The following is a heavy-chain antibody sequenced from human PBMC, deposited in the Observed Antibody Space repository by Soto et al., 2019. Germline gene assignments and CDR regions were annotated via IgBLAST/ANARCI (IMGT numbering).Heavy chain of an antibody. CDR1: GYTLTELS. D-gene: IGHD2-2*01. Sequence: GASVKVSCKVSGYTLTELSMHWVRQAPGKGLEWMGRFDPEDGETIYAQKFQGRVTITADKSTSTAYMELSSLRSEDTAVYYCASQGRGYCSSTSCPLFDYWGQGTLVTVSS. CDR3: ASQGRGYCSSTSCPLFDY. CDR2: FDPEDGET. V-gene: IGHV1-24*01. J-gene: IGHJ4*02.